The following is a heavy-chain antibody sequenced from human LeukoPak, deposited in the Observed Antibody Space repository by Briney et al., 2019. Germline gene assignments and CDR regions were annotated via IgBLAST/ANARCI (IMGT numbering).Heavy chain of an antibody. V-gene: IGHV3-23*01. J-gene: IGHJ4*02. D-gene: IGHD4-17*01. CDR3: AKERTADYGDSLFDY. Sequence: PGGSLRLSCAASGFTFSSYAMSWVRQAPGKGLEWVSTITGSGGSTYYADSVKGRFTISRDNSKNTLNPQMNSLRAEDTAVYYCAKERTADYGDSLFDYWGQGTLVTVSS. CDR1: GFTFSSYA. CDR2: ITGSGGST.